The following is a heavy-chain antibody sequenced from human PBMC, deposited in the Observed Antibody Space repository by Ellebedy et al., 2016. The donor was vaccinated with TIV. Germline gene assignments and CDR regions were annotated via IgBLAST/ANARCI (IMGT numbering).Heavy chain of an antibody. CDR1: GFTFSSYW. Sequence: GESLKISCATSGFTFSSYWVTWVRQAPGKGLEWVSGISSSGDRTYYADSVKGRFTISRDNSKNMVFVQMDSLRAEDTAVYYCAKPQGVLTAKKYYFDYWGQGALVTVSS. V-gene: IGHV3-23*01. J-gene: IGHJ4*02. D-gene: IGHD2-21*02. CDR3: AKPQGVLTAKKYYFDY. CDR2: ISSSGDRT.